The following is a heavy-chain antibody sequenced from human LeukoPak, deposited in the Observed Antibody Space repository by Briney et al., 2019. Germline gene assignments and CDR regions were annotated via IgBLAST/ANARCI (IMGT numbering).Heavy chain of an antibody. CDR3: AREGLLWFGELFHGGMDV. V-gene: IGHV3-21*01. J-gene: IGHJ6*02. Sequence: GGSLRLSCAASGFTFSSYSMNWVRQAPGKGLEWVSSISSSSSYIYYADSVKGRFTISRDNAKNSLYLQMNSLRAEDTAVYYCAREGLLWFGELFHGGMDVWGQGTTVTVSS. CDR1: GFTFSSYS. D-gene: IGHD3-10*01. CDR2: ISSSSSYI.